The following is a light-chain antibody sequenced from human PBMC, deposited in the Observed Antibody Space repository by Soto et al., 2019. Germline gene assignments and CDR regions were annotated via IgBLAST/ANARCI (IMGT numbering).Light chain of an antibody. CDR1: TSNIGDKY. CDR3: GTWDSSLSSHNHV. J-gene: IGLJ1*01. CDR2: DNN. V-gene: IGLV1-51*01. Sequence: QSVLTQPPSVSAAPGQRVTISCSGSTSNIGDKYISWYQHLPGTAPKVLIYDNNKRPPGIPDRFSGSNSGSSATLAITGLQTGDEADYFCGTWDSSLSSHNHVFGTGTKVTVL.